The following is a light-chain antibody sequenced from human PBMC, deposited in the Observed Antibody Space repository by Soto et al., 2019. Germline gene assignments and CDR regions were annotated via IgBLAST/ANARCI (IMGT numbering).Light chain of an antibody. CDR3: QQYNSYGWT. CDR1: QVISTS. V-gene: IGKV1-9*01. CDR2: AAS. J-gene: IGKJ1*01. Sequence: GESVTITCRASQVISTSLAWYQVKPGKAPKLLIYAASTLESGVPSRFSGSGSGTEFTLTISSLQPDDFATYYCQQYNSYGWTFGQGTKVDIK.